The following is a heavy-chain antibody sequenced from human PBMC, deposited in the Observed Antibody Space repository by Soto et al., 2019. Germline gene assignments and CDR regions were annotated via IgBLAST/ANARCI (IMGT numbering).Heavy chain of an antibody. CDR3: ARWRFGELLWDY. J-gene: IGHJ4*02. CDR2: IYYSGST. V-gene: IGHV4-31*03. Sequence: PSETLSLTCTVSGGSIGSGGYYWSWIRQHPGKGLEWIGYIYYSGSTYYNPSLKSRVTISVDTSKNQFSLKLSSVTAADTAVYYCARWRFGELLWDYWGQGTLVTVSS. CDR1: GGSIGSGGYY. D-gene: IGHD3-10*01.